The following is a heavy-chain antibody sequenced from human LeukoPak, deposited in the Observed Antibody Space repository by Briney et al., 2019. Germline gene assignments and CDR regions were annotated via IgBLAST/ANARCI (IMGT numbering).Heavy chain of an antibody. D-gene: IGHD3-10*01. J-gene: IGHJ4*02. Sequence: ASVKVSCKASGYTFTGHYIHWVRQAPGQGLEWMGIINPSGGSTSYAQKFQGRVTMTRDTSTSTVYMELSSLRSEDTAVYYCARAYGSGSFFDYWGQGTLVTVSS. V-gene: IGHV1-46*01. CDR2: INPSGGST. CDR1: GYTFTGHY. CDR3: ARAYGSGSFFDY.